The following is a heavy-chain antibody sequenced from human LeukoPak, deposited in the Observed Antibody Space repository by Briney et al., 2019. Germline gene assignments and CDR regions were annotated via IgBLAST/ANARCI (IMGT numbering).Heavy chain of an antibody. D-gene: IGHD3-10*01. CDR1: GFTFSSYW. CDR3: ARVLGELNYYYYGMDV. J-gene: IGHJ6*02. V-gene: IGHV3-7*01. Sequence: PGGSLRLSCAASGFTFSSYWMSRVRQAPGKGLEWVANIKQDGSEKYYVDSVKGRFTISRDNAKNSLYLQMNSLRAEDTAVYYCARVLGELNYYYYGMDVWGQGTTVTVCS. CDR2: IKQDGSEK.